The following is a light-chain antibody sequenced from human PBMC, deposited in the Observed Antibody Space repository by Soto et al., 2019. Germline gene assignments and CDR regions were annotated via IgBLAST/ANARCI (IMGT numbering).Light chain of an antibody. V-gene: IGKV1-6*01. J-gene: IGKJ1*01. CDR2: SAS. Sequence: AIQMTQSPSSLSASVGDRVTITCRASQGIRDDLGWYQQKPGKAPKLLTYSASSLQSGVPSRFSGSGSGTDFTLTISSLQPEDFATYYCLQDYNYPWTFGQGTKVDIK. CDR3: LQDYNYPWT. CDR1: QGIRDD.